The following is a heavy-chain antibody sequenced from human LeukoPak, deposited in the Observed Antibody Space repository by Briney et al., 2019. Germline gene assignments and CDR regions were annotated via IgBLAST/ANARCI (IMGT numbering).Heavy chain of an antibody. D-gene: IGHD2-15*01. CDR2: IYYSGST. CDR3: ARDGWKRGYCSGGSCYRYYYGMDV. CDR1: GGSISSGGYY. Sequence: SQTLSLTCTVSGGSISSGGYYWSWIRQHPGKGLERIGYIYYSGSTYYNPSLKSRVTISVDTSKNQFSLKLSSVTAADTAVYYCARDGWKRGYCSGGSCYRYYYGMDVWGQGTTVTVS. V-gene: IGHV4-31*03. J-gene: IGHJ6*02.